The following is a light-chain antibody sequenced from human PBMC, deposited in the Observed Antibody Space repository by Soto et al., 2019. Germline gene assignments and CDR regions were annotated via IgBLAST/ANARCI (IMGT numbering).Light chain of an antibody. Sequence: EIVLTQSPATLSLSPGERATLSCRASQSVSTYLAWYQQKPGQAPRLLIYGASNRATGIPARFSGSGSGTDFTLTISSLEPEDFAVYYCQQRCNWPLFGGGTKVENK. J-gene: IGKJ4*01. CDR3: QQRCNWPL. CDR1: QSVSTY. CDR2: GAS. V-gene: IGKV3-11*01.